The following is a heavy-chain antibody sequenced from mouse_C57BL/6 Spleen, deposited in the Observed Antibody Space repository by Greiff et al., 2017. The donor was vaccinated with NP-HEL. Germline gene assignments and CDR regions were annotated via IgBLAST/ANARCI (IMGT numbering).Heavy chain of an antibody. CDR1: GFTFSSYA. D-gene: IGHD2-10*02. CDR2: ISDGGSYT. Sequence: EVQVVESGGGLVKPGGSLKLSCAASGFTFSSYAMSWVRQTPEKRLEWVATISDGGSYTYYPDNVKGRFTISRDNAKNNLYLQMSHLKSEDTAMYYCARGYGDYAMDYWGQGTSVTVSS. CDR3: ARGYGDYAMDY. J-gene: IGHJ4*01. V-gene: IGHV5-4*01.